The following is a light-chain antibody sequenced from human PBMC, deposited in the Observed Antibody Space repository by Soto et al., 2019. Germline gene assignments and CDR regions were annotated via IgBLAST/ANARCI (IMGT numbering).Light chain of an antibody. CDR3: CSHAGTSEV. J-gene: IGLJ1*01. V-gene: IGLV2-23*02. Sequence: QSALTQPASVSGSPGQSITIPCTGTSGDVGGYNLVSWYQQHPGKAPKLMIYEVTERPSGVANRLYGSKSGNTASLTSPGLQPDDEADYCCCSHAGTSEVFGTGTKVTVL. CDR1: SGDVGGYNL. CDR2: EVT.